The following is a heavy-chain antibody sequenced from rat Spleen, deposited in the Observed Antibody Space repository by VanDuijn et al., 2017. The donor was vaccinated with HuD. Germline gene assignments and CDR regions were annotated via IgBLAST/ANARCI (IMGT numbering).Heavy chain of an antibody. CDR2: ITSAGDTN. CDR1: GFTFNNYW. V-gene: IGHV5-31*01. D-gene: IGHD1-4*01. J-gene: IGHJ3*01. Sequence: EVQLVESGGGLVQPGRSLKLACIASGFTFNNYWMTWIRQAPGKGLEWVASITSAGDTNYYPDSVKGRFTISRENAYSTLYRKMNSLRYEEKGTYYRATAGTRISRFAYWGQGTLVTVSS. CDR3: ATAGTRISRFAY.